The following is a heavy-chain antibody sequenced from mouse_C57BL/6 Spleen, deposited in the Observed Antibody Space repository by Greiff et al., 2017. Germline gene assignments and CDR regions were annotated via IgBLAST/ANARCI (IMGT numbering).Heavy chain of an antibody. V-gene: IGHV5-9-1*02. CDR2: ISSGGDSI. Sequence: EVKLMESGEGLVKPGGSLKLSCAASGFTFSSYAMSWVRQTPEQRLEWVAYISSGGDSIYYADTVKGRFTISRDNARNTLYLQMSRLKFEDTAMYYCTRKTDGNYLFPYYYAMDYGGQGTSGTGSS. J-gene: IGHJ4*01. D-gene: IGHD2-1*01. CDR3: TRKTDGNYLFPYYYAMDY. CDR1: GFTFSSYA.